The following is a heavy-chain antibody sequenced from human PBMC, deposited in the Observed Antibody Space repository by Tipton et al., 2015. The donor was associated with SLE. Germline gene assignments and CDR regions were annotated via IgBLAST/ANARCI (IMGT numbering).Heavy chain of an antibody. J-gene: IGHJ6*03. V-gene: IGHV4-39*07. CDR2: IYYRGAT. CDR3: AFGKASWSSYYEPYHKYYMDV. Sequence: GLVKPSETLSLSCSVSNGYISSRDYYWGWIRQSPGKGLEWIGSIYYRGATDYNPSLKSRVTISTDTSENQFSLQLNFVTAADTAVYYCAFGKASWSSYYEPYHKYYMDVWGKGTTVTVSS. CDR1: NGYISSRDYY. D-gene: IGHD3-3*01.